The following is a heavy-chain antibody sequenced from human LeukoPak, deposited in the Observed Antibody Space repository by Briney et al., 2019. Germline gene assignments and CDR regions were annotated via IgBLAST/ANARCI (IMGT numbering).Heavy chain of an antibody. CDR3: ARAEDIVVVPAFWFDP. Sequence: ASVKVSCKASGYTFTSYGISWVRQAPGQGLEWMGWMNPNSGNTGYAQKFQGRVTMTRNTSISTAYMELSSLRSEDTAVYYCARAEDIVVVPAFWFDPWGQGTLVTVSS. D-gene: IGHD2-2*01. CDR1: GYTFTSYG. V-gene: IGHV1-8*02. J-gene: IGHJ5*02. CDR2: MNPNSGNT.